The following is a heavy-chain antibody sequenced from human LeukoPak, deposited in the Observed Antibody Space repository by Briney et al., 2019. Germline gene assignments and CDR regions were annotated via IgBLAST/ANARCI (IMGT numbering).Heavy chain of an antibody. D-gene: IGHD7-27*01. CDR1: GGSFSGYY. Sequence: SETLSLTCAVYGGSFSGYYWSWIRQPPGKGLEWIGEINHSGSTNYNPSLKSRVTISVDTSKNQFSLKLSSVTAADTAVYYCARGSNWGDYWGQGTLVTVSS. J-gene: IGHJ4*02. CDR3: ARGSNWGDY. CDR2: INHSGST. V-gene: IGHV4-34*01.